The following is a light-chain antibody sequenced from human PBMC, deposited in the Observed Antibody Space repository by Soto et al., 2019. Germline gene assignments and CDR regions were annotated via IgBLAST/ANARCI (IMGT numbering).Light chain of an antibody. CDR3: MQAVQVPRT. CDR1: QSLLHSDGYNY. J-gene: IGKJ1*01. Sequence: IVMTQSPLSLPVTPGEPASISCRSSQSLLHSDGYNYLDWYLQKPGQSPQLLIYLGSNRASGGPDRFSGSGSGTDVTLKISRVGAEVVGVYYCMQAVQVPRTFGQGTKVEIK. CDR2: LGS. V-gene: IGKV2-28*01.